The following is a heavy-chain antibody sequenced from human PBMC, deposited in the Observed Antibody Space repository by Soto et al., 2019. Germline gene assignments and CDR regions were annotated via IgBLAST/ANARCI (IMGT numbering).Heavy chain of an antibody. CDR3: ARPGDDCSSTSCYFDY. CDR1: GFTFSSYW. J-gene: IGHJ4*02. V-gene: IGHV3-7*03. D-gene: IGHD2-2*01. CDR2: IKQDGSEK. Sequence: GGSLRLSCAASGFTFSSYWMSWVRQAPGKGLEWVANIKQDGSEKYYVDSVKGRFTISRDNAKNSLYLQMNSLRAEDTAVYYCARPGDDCSSTSCYFDYWGQGTLVTVSS.